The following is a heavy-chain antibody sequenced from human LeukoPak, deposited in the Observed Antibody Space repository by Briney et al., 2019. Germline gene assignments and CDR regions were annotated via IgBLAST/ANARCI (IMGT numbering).Heavy chain of an antibody. CDR2: IRPNDGTT. CDR3: VRGQTSLDNWFDP. CDR1: GFTFSNYG. J-gene: IGHJ5*02. Sequence: GGSLRLSCEASGFTFSNYGMNWVRQAPGKGLEWVSYIRPNDGTTHYADSVKGRFTISRDNAKNSLSLQMTSLRADDTAVYYCVRGQTSLDNWFDPWGQGTLVIVSS. V-gene: IGHV3-48*01.